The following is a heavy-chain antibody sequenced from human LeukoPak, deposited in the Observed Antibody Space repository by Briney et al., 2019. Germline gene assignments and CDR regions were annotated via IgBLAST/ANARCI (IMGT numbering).Heavy chain of an antibody. CDR3: ARGTSYSPNWFDP. D-gene: IGHD2-2*01. CDR1: GFTFSSYS. J-gene: IGHJ5*02. V-gene: IGHV3-21*01. CDR2: ISSSSSYI. Sequence: GSLRLSCAASGFTFSSYSMNWVRQAPGKGLEWVSSISSSSSYIYYADSVKGRFTISRDNAKNSLYLQMNSLRAEDTAVYYCARGTSYSPNWFDPWGQGTLVTVSS.